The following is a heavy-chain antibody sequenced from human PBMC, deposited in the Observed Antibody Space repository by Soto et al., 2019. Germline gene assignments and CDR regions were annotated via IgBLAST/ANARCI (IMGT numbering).Heavy chain of an antibody. CDR3: AKDVRGFSYGSYDV. CDR2: ISGTGDSI. CDR1: GFIFSRRA. D-gene: IGHD5-18*01. Sequence: GGSLRLSCTASGFIFSRRAMSWVRQAPGKGLEWISVISGTGDSIYYSDSVKDRFTVSRDNSKNTMYLQMDSLRADDTAVYFCAKDVRGFSYGSYDVWGQGTLVTVSS. J-gene: IGHJ4*02. V-gene: IGHV3-23*01.